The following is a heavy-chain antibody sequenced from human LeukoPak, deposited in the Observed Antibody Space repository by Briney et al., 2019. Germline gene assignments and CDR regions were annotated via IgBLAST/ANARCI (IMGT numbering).Heavy chain of an antibody. J-gene: IGHJ4*02. CDR1: GFTFSSYS. CDR3: ARDDSTVGLVTGMFDY. D-gene: IGHD3/OR15-3a*01. V-gene: IGHV3-48*01. CDR2: ISSSSSTI. Sequence: GGSLRLSCAASGFTFSSYSMNWVRQAPGKGLEWVSYISSSSSTIYYADSVKGRFTISRDNAKNSLYLQMNSPRAEDTAVYYCARDDSTVGLVTGMFDYWGQGTLVTVSS.